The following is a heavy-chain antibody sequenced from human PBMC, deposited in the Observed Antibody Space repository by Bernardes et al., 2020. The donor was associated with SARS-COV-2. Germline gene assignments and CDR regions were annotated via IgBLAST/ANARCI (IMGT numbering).Heavy chain of an antibody. J-gene: IGHJ4*02. CDR2: ISHDGGHK. D-gene: IGHD6-19*01. Sequence: GGSLRLSCAASGFIFSDYAMHWVRQAPGKGLEWVALISHDGGHKYYADSVRGRFTVSRDNSKNTLYLHINSLRAEDTAMYYCAKILSSAWFDLGVGYFENWGKGTLAPVSS. CDR1: GFIFSDYA. CDR3: AKILSSAWFDLGVGYFEN. V-gene: IGHV3-30*18.